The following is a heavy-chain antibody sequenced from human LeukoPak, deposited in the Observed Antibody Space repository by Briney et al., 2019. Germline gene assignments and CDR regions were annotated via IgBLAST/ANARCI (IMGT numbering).Heavy chain of an antibody. D-gene: IGHD6-13*01. V-gene: IGHV4-30-4*01. CDR2: IYYSGST. CDR1: GGSIRSGDFY. Sequence: PSETLSLTCTVSGGSIRSGDFYWSWIRQPPGTGLEWIGYIYYSGSTNYNPSLKSRVTISIDMSKNQFSLKLSSVTAADTAVYYCARDTSSWPTLEYWGQGTLVTVSS. J-gene: IGHJ4*02. CDR3: ARDTSSWPTLEY.